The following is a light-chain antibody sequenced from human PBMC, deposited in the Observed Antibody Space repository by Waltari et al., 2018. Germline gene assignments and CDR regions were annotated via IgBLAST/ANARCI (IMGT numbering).Light chain of an antibody. CDR1: QDINKY. J-gene: IGKJ4*01. Sequence: DIQMTQSPSSLSASVGDRVTITCQASQDINKYLSWYQQKLGKAPKLLIYDASHLETGVPPRFTGSASGTEFTFTISSLRPEDIATYYCQQYNSLPLTFGGGTKVQI. V-gene: IGKV1-33*01. CDR2: DAS. CDR3: QQYNSLPLT.